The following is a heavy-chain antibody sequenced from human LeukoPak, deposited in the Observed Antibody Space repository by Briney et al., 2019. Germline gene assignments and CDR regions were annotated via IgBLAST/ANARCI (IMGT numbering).Heavy chain of an antibody. CDR3: ARDKPYVDTAMLDY. Sequence: GGSLRLSCAASGFTFSDYYMSWIRQAPGKGPEWVSYISSSGSTIYYADSVKGRFTISRDNAKNSLYLQMNSLRAEDTAVYYCARDKPYVDTAMLDYWGQGTLVTVSS. CDR1: GFTFSDYY. J-gene: IGHJ4*02. D-gene: IGHD5-18*01. CDR2: ISSSGSTI. V-gene: IGHV3-11*01.